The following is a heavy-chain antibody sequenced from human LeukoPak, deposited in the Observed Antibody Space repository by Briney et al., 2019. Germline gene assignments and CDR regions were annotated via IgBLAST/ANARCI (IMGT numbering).Heavy chain of an antibody. CDR2: IKQDGSEK. V-gene: IGHV3-7*03. CDR3: ARAAHYDILTGYYYYYHGMDV. CDR1: GFTFSSYW. D-gene: IGHD3-9*01. J-gene: IGHJ6*04. Sequence: GGSLRLSCAASGFTFSSYWMSWVRQAPGKGLEWVANIKQDGSEKYYVDSVKGRFTISRDNAKNSLYLQMNSLRAEDTAVYYCARAAHYDILTGYYYYYHGMDVWGKGTTVTVSS.